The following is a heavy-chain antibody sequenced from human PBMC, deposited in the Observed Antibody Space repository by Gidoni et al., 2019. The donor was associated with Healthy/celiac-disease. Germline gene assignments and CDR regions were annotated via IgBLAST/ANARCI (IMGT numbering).Heavy chain of an antibody. Sequence: QVQLVQSGAEVKKPGASVKVSCKASGYTFTSYYMHWVRQAPGQGLEWMGIINPSGGRTSYAQKFQGRVTMTRDTSTSTVYMELSSLRSEDTAVYYCARGGEAAAGQDDYYYYYGMDVWGQGTTVTVSS. D-gene: IGHD6-13*01. CDR2: INPSGGRT. CDR1: GYTFTSYY. J-gene: IGHJ6*02. CDR3: ARGGEAAAGQDDYYYYYGMDV. V-gene: IGHV1-46*03.